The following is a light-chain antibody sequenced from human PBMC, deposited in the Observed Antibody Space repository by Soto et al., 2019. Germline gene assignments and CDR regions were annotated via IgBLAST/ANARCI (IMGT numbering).Light chain of an antibody. V-gene: IGLV7-46*01. CDR1: TGAVTSGHY. J-gene: IGLJ1*01. Sequence: QAVVTQEPSLTVSPGGTVTLTCGSSTGAVTSGHYPYWFQQKPGQAPRTLIYDTSNKHAWTPARFSGSLLGGKAALTLSGAQPEDEAEYYCLLSYSGPDGFGTGTKVTVL. CDR2: DTS. CDR3: LLSYSGPDG.